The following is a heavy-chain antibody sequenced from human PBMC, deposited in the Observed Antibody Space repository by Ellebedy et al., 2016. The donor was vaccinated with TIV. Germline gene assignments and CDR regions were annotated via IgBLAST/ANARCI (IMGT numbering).Heavy chain of an antibody. Sequence: GESLKISCKGSGYSFTSNWIGWERQMPGKGLEWMGTVYPGDSDTRYSPSFQGQVTISVDKSISTAYLQWGSLKASDTAMIYCARSPGYCTNGVCYDYWGLGTLVTVSS. CDR1: GYSFTSNW. J-gene: IGHJ4*02. D-gene: IGHD2-8*01. CDR3: ARSPGYCTNGVCYDY. CDR2: VYPGDSDT. V-gene: IGHV5-51*01.